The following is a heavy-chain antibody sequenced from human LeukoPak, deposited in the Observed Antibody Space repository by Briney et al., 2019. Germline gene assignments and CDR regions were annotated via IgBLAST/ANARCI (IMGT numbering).Heavy chain of an antibody. V-gene: IGHV3-23*01. D-gene: IGHD3-10*01. Sequence: GGALRLSCAASGFTFSSYDMTWVRQAPGRGLEWVSGISGSGDVKWYADSVKGRFIISRDNSKNTLYLQMNRLRADDTAVYYCARDRSQEFDPWGQGTLVTVSS. CDR3: ARDRSQEFDP. CDR2: ISGSGDVK. J-gene: IGHJ5*02. CDR1: GFTFSSYD.